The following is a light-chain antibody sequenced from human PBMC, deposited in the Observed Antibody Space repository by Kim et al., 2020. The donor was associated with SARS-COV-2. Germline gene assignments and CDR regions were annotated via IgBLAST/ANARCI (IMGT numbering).Light chain of an antibody. CDR2: GKN. CDR1: SLRSYY. CDR3: NSRDSSGNRV. V-gene: IGLV3-19*01. Sequence: VALGQTVRITCQGDSLRSYYASWYQQNPGQAPVLVIYGKNNRPSGIPDRFSGSSSGNTASLTITGAQAEDEADYYCNSRDSSGNRVFGGGTQLTVL. J-gene: IGLJ3*02.